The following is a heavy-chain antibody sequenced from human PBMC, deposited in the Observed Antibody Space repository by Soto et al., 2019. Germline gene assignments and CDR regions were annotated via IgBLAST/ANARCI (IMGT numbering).Heavy chain of an antibody. CDR1: GGTFSSYA. J-gene: IGHJ6*02. Sequence: SVKVSCKASGGTFSSYAISWVRQAPGQGLEWMGGIIPIFGTANYAQKFQGRVTITADKSTSTAYMELSSLRSEDTAVYYCASLVNDILTAILSYGMDVWGQGTTVTVSS. D-gene: IGHD3-9*01. V-gene: IGHV1-69*06. CDR3: ASLVNDILTAILSYGMDV. CDR2: IIPIFGTA.